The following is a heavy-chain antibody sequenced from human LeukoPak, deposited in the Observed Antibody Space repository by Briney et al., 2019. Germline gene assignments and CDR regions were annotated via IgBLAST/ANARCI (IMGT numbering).Heavy chain of an antibody. J-gene: IGHJ6*02. CDR3: ARSGYSSGWSNYYYFGMDV. V-gene: IGHV3-21*01. CDR1: GFTFSSYS. CDR2: ISSSGRSI. Sequence: GGSLRLSCAASGFTFSSYSMNWVRQAPGKGLEWVSSISSSGRSIYYADSVKGRFTVSRDYASLYLQMNSLRAEDTAVYYCARSGYSSGWSNYYYFGMDVWGQGTTVTVSS. D-gene: IGHD6-19*01.